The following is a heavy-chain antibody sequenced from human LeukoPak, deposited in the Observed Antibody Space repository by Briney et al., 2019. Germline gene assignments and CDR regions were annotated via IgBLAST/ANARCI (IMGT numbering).Heavy chain of an antibody. CDR2: ISAYNGNT. J-gene: IGHJ6*03. V-gene: IGHV1-18*01. D-gene: IGHD6-13*01. CDR3: ARVWKQQQLAQRGYYYYYYMDV. Sequence: ASVKVSCKASGYTFTSYGISWVLQAPGQGLEWMGWISAYNGNTNYAQKLQGRVTMTTDTSTSTAYMELRSLRSDDTAVYYCARVWKQQQLAQRGYYYYYYMDVWGKGTTVTVSS. CDR1: GYTFTSYG.